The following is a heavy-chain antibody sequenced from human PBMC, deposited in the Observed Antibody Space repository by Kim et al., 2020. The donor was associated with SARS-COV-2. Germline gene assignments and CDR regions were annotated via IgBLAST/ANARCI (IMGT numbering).Heavy chain of an antibody. D-gene: IGHD7-27*01. Sequence: GGSLRLSCAASGFTFSSYGMHWVRQAPGKGLEWVAVIWYDGSNKYYADSVKGRFTISRDNSKNTLYLQMNSLRAEDTAVYYCARWGENWGFESGDAFDIWGQGTMVTVSS. V-gene: IGHV3-33*01. CDR3: ARWGENWGFESGDAFDI. J-gene: IGHJ3*02. CDR2: IWYDGSNK. CDR1: GFTFSSYG.